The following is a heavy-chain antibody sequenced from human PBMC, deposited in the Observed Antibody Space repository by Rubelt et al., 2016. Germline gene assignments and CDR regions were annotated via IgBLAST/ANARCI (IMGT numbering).Heavy chain of an antibody. CDR3: ASPPYDILTGYDYYYGMDV. CDR1: GGTFSSYA. J-gene: IGHJ6*02. V-gene: IGHV1-69*06. CDR2: IIPIFGTA. D-gene: IGHD3-9*01. Sequence: QVQLVQSGAEVKKPGSSVKVSCKASGGTFSSYAISWVRQAPGQGLEWMGGIIPIFGTANYAQKFQGRVTITADKSTRTAYMELSSLGSEDTAVYYCASPPYDILTGYDYYYGMDVWGQGTTVTVSS.